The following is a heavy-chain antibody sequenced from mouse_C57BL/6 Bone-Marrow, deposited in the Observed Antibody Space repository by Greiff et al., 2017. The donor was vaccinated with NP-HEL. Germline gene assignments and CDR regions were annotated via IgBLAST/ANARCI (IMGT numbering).Heavy chain of an antibody. CDR3: ARYYYGSGYYFDY. CDR1: GYTFTSYW. D-gene: IGHD1-1*01. Sequence: QVQLQQPGGELVRPGSSVKLSCKASGYTFTSYWMDWVKQRPGQGLEWIGNIYPSDSATHYNQKFKDKATLTVDKSSSTAYMQLSSLTSEDSAVYYWARYYYGSGYYFDYWGQGTTLTVSS. CDR2: IYPSDSAT. J-gene: IGHJ2*01. V-gene: IGHV1-61*01.